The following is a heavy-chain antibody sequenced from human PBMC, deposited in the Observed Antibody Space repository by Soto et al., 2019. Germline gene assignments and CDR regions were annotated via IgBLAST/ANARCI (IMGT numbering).Heavy chain of an antibody. V-gene: IGHV3-15*07. CDR2: IRSKAHGGTT. J-gene: IGHJ3*02. D-gene: IGHD3-3*01. CDR1: GFTFSNAW. CDR3: TRLKQSSLYFCSGYGDAFDI. Sequence: LRLSCAASGFTFSNAWINWVRQGPGKGLEWVGRIRSKAHGGTTEYAEPVKGRFAISRDDSNSIAYLQMNSLKIEDTAVYYCTRLKQSSLYFCSGYGDAFDIWGQVKMVTVSS.